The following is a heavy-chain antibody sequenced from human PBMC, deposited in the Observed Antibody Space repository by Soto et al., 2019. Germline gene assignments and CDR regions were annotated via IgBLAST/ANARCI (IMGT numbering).Heavy chain of an antibody. CDR1: GFTFSSYW. CDR3: ARDEDYYDSSFFDY. Sequence: EVQLVESGGGLVQPGGSLSLSCAASGFTFSSYWISWVHQAPGKGLEWVAYIKQDGSEKYYVDSVKGRFTISRDNAKNSLYLQTNSLRAEATAVYYCARDEDYYDSSFFDYWGRGSLVTVSS. J-gene: IGHJ4*02. CDR2: IKQDGSEK. V-gene: IGHV3-7*05. D-gene: IGHD3-22*01.